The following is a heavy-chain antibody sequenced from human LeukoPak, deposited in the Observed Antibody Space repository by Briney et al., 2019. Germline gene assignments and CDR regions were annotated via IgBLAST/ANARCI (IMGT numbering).Heavy chain of an antibody. D-gene: IGHD5-24*01. CDR3: ASGATISSYYGMDV. J-gene: IGHJ6*02. Sequence: SETLSLTCAVYGGSFSGYDWSWIRQPPGKGLEWIGEINHSGSSNYNPSLKSRVTISVATSKNQFSLKLSSVTAADTAVYYCASGATISSYYGMDVWGQGTTVTVSS. CDR1: GGSFSGYD. CDR2: INHSGSS. V-gene: IGHV4-34*01.